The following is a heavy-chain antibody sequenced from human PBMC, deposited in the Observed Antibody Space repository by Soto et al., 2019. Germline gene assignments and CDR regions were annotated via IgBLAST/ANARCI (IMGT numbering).Heavy chain of an antibody. CDR3: ARDRYYYDSSGYPTLNWFDP. CDR2: IYYSGST. D-gene: IGHD3-22*01. J-gene: IGHJ5*02. CDR1: GDSISSGDYY. V-gene: IGHV4-30-4*01. Sequence: SETLSLTCTVSGDSISSGDYYWSWIRRPPGKGLEWIGYIYYSGSTYYNPSLKSRVTISVDTSKNQFSLKLSSVTAADTAVYYCARDRYYYDSSGYPTLNWFDPWGQGTLVTVSS.